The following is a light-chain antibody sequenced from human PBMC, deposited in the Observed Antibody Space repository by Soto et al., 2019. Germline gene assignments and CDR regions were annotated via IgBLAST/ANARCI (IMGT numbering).Light chain of an antibody. CDR1: QSVGNN. J-gene: IGKJ4*01. CDR3: QQYGDWPLT. Sequence: EIVVTQSPATLSVSPGERATLSCRASQSVGNNFAWYQQKPGQAPRLLIFATSARATGVPARFSGSGSGTEFTLIISSLHSEDFAVYYCQQYGDWPLTFGGGAKVEIE. CDR2: ATS. V-gene: IGKV3-15*01.